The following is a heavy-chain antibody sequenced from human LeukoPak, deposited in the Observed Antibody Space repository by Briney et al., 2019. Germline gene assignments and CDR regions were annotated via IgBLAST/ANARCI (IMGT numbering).Heavy chain of an antibody. D-gene: IGHD3-10*01. V-gene: IGHV3-30*04. J-gene: IGHJ3*02. CDR3: ATGESDAFDI. CDR2: ISYDGSNK. Sequence: SGGSLRLSCAASGFTFSSYAMHWVRQAPGKGLEWVAVISYDGSNKYYADSVKGRFTISRDNAKNSLYLQMNSLRAEDTAVYYCATGESDAFDIWGQGTMVTVSS. CDR1: GFTFSSYA.